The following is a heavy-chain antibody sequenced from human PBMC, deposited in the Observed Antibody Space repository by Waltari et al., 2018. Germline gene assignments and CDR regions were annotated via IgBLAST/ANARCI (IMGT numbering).Heavy chain of an antibody. CDR3: ARTVAGSFDH. Sequence: EVPLVESGGGLVQPGGSLRLACAASGFTFSNCWMDWVRQAPGKGLVWVSRIYGDGTTTHYADAVKGRFSVSRDNAKNTLYLQMNSLRAEDTAVYYCARTVAGSFDHWGQGTLVNVSS. D-gene: IGHD6-19*01. CDR2: IYGDGTTT. CDR1: GFTFSNCW. V-gene: IGHV3-74*01. J-gene: IGHJ4*02.